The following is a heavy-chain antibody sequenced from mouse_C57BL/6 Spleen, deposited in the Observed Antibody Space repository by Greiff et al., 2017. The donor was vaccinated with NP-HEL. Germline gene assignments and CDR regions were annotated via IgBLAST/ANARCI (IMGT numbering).Heavy chain of an antibody. CDR3: ARRITTVVATNWYYFDY. CDR2: IYPRSGNT. D-gene: IGHD1-1*01. J-gene: IGHJ2*01. Sequence: QVQLQQSGAELARPGASVKLSCKASGYTFTSYGISWVKQRTGQGLEWIGEIYPRSGNTYYNEKFKGKATLTADKSSSTAYMELRGLTSEDSSVYFCARRITTVVATNWYYFDYWGQGTTLTVSS. V-gene: IGHV1-81*01. CDR1: GYTFTSYG.